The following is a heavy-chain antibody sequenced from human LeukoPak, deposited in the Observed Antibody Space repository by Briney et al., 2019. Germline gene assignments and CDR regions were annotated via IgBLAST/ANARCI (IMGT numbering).Heavy chain of an antibody. CDR1: GGTFSSYA. J-gene: IGHJ4*02. CDR3: AKEKKLIVYATTFDY. CDR2: IIPIFGTA. V-gene: IGHV1-69*13. D-gene: IGHD2-8*01. Sequence: GASVTVSCTATGGTFSSYAISWVRQAPGQGLEWMGGIIPIFGTANYAQKFQGRVTITADESTSTAYMELSSLRSEDTAVYYCAKEKKLIVYATTFDYWGQGTLVTVSS.